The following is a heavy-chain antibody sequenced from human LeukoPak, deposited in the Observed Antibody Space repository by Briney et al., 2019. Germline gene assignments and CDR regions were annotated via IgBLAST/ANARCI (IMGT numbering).Heavy chain of an antibody. V-gene: IGHV4-59*01. CDR1: GVSISNYY. D-gene: IGHD3-10*01. CDR3: ARTTEEYYGSGKSRKYYSYYYYMDV. CDR2: IYYSGST. Sequence: SETLSLTCTVSGVSISNYYWSWIRQPSGKGLEWIGYIYYSGSTNYNPSLKSRVTISVDRTKNHFSLKLSSVTAADTAVYYCARTTEEYYGSGKSRKYYSYYYYMDVWGKGTTVTVSS. J-gene: IGHJ6*03.